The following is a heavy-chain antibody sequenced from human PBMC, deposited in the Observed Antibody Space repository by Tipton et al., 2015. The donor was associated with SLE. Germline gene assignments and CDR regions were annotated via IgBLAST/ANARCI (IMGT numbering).Heavy chain of an antibody. J-gene: IGHJ3*02. D-gene: IGHD2-2*01. Sequence: TLSLTCAVSGGSISSGYYWGWIRQPPGKGLEWIGSIYHSGSTYYNPSLKSRVTISVDTSKNQFSLKLSSVTAADTAVYYCARGWQYQLHDAFDIWGQGTMVTVSS. CDR3: ARGWQYQLHDAFDI. V-gene: IGHV4-38-2*01. CDR2: IYHSGST. CDR1: GGSISSGYY.